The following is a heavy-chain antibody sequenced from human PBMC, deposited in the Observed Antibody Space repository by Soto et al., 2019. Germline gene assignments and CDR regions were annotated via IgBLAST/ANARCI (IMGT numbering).Heavy chain of an antibody. Sequence: QVQLQESGPGLVKPSQTLSLTCTVSGGSISSGDYYWRWISQPPGKGLEWIGYIYYSGSTYYNPSLKSRVTLSVDTSKNPFSLNLSSVTAADTAVYYCASGTVVTPFDYWGQGTLVTVAS. D-gene: IGHD2-21*02. CDR2: IYYSGST. CDR3: ASGTVVTPFDY. V-gene: IGHV4-30-4*01. CDR1: GGSISSGDYY. J-gene: IGHJ4*02.